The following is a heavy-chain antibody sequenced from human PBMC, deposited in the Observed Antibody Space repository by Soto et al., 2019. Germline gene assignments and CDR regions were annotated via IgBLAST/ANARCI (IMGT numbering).Heavy chain of an antibody. CDR2: IDPSDSYT. CDR1: GYSFTSYW. CDR3: ARQRAYYYDSSGYSDYYYGMDV. V-gene: IGHV5-10-1*01. D-gene: IGHD3-22*01. J-gene: IGHJ6*02. Sequence: GESLKISCKGSGYSFTSYWISWVRQMPGKGLEWMGRIDPSDSYTNYSPSFQGHVTISADKSISTAYLQWSSLKASDTAMYYCARQRAYYYDSSGYSDYYYGMDVWGQGTTVTVSS.